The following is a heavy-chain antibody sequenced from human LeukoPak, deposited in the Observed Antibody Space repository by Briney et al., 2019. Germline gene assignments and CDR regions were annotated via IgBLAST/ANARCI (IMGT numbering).Heavy chain of an antibody. CDR3: ARWVYCSSTSCPDDY. CDR1: GFTFSSYS. Sequence: AGGSLRLSCAASGFTFSSYSMNWVRQAPGKGLEWVSSISSSSSYIYYADSVKGRFTISRDNAKNSLYLQMNSLRAEDTAVYYCARWVYCSSTSCPDDYWGQGTLVTVSS. CDR2: ISSSSSYI. D-gene: IGHD2-2*01. V-gene: IGHV3-21*01. J-gene: IGHJ4*02.